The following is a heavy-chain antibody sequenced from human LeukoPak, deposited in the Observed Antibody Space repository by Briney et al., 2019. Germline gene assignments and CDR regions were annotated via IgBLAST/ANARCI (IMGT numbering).Heavy chain of an antibody. Sequence: GGSLRLSCAPSGFTFSSYGMHWVRQALGKGLVWVSRINSDGSSTSYADTVKGRFTISRDNAKNTLYLQMNSLRAEDTAVYYCARLYGGYGDYYFDYWGQGTLVTVSS. D-gene: IGHD4-17*01. CDR1: GFTFSSYG. V-gene: IGHV3-74*01. CDR3: ARLYGGYGDYYFDY. J-gene: IGHJ4*02. CDR2: INSDGSST.